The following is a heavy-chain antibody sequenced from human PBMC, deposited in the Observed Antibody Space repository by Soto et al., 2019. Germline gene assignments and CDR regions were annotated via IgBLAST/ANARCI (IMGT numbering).Heavy chain of an antibody. Sequence: QTLSLTCAISGDSVSTNSAAWNWIRQSPSRGLEWLGRTYYRSKWYTDYAVSVKSRITINPDTSKNHFSLQLKSVTPEDTALYFCARLPPGGSGEGGEYWGQGTLVTV. CDR1: GDSVSTNSAA. J-gene: IGHJ4*02. D-gene: IGHD3-16*01. CDR2: TYYRSKWYT. V-gene: IGHV6-1*01. CDR3: ARLPPGGSGEGGEY.